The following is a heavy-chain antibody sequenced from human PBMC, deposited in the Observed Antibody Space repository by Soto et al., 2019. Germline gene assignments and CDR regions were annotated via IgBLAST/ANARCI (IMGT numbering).Heavy chain of an antibody. CDR3: AKGPADFDY. CDR2: ISGSGGST. J-gene: IGHJ4*02. CDR1: GFTFSSYA. D-gene: IGHD6-19*01. Sequence: GESLKISCAASGFTFSSYAMSWVRQAPGKGLEWVSAISGSGGSTYYADSVKGRFTISRDNSKNTLYLQMNSLRAEDTAVYYCAKGPADFDYWGQGTLVTVSS. V-gene: IGHV3-23*01.